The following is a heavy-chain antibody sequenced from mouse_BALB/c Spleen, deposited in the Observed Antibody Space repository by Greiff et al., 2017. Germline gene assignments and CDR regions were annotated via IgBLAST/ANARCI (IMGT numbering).Heavy chain of an antibody. D-gene: IGHD2-4*01. Sequence: EVQLQQSGAELVRPGALVKLSCKASGFNIKDYYMHWVKQRPEQGLEWIGWIDPENGNTIYDPKFQGKASITADTSSNTAYLQLSSLTSEDTAVYYCARCYDYDGAWFAYWGQGTLVTVSA. CDR3: ARCYDYDGAWFAY. V-gene: IGHV14-1*02. CDR2: IDPENGNT. J-gene: IGHJ3*01. CDR1: GFNIKDYY.